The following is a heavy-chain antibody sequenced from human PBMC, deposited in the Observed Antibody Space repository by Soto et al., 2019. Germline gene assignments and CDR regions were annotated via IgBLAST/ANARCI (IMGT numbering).Heavy chain of an antibody. V-gene: IGHV3-23*01. CDR3: AKERLGRGADY. J-gene: IGHJ4*02. CDR1: GFTFSNYA. Sequence: EVQLLESGGGLVQPGGSLRLSCAASGFTFSNYAMSWVRQTPAKGLEWVSTISGGGGNTYYPDSVKGRFTISRDNSKDTVYLQLNSLRAEDTAIYYCAKERLGRGADYWGQGVLVTVTS. CDR2: ISGGGGNT.